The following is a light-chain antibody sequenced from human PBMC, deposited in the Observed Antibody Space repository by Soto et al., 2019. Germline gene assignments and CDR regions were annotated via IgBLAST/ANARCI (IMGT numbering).Light chain of an antibody. J-gene: IGKJ5*01. CDR3: QQRSDWPSIS. Sequence: EIVMTQPPATMSVSLVERPTLYCSPSQSVSNKLVWYQQKPGQAPRLLIYDASSRATGIPARFSGSGSGTDFTLTISSLESEDSAVYYCQQRSDWPSISFGQGTRLEI. CDR1: QSVSNK. CDR2: DAS. V-gene: IGKV3D-15*01.